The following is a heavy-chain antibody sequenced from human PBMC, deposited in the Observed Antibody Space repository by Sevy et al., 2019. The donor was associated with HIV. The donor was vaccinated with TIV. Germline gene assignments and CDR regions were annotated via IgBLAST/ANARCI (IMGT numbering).Heavy chain of an antibody. CDR3: AKGASITMIVVVILGGDAFDI. D-gene: IGHD3-22*01. V-gene: IGHV3-23*01. Sequence: GGSLRLSCAASGFTFSSYAMSWVRQAPGKGLEWVSAISGSGGSTYYADSVKGRFTISRDNSKNTLYLQMNSLRAEDTAVYYCAKGASITMIVVVILGGDAFDIWGQGTMVTVSS. J-gene: IGHJ3*02. CDR2: ISGSGGST. CDR1: GFTFSSYA.